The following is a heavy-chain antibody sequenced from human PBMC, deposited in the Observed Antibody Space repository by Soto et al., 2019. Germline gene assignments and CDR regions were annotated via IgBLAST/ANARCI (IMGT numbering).Heavy chain of an antibody. CDR3: TRPGIAAAGSGY. V-gene: IGHV3-73*01. CDR1: GFTFSGFA. D-gene: IGHD6-13*01. J-gene: IGHJ4*02. Sequence: SQTRSWAAGGFTFSGFAMHWVRKASGKGLACVGRIRSQANSSAKAYAASVKGRLTISRDDYKNTAYLQMNSLKTEDTAVYYCTRPGIAAAGSGYWGQGTLVTFSS. CDR2: IRSQANSSAK.